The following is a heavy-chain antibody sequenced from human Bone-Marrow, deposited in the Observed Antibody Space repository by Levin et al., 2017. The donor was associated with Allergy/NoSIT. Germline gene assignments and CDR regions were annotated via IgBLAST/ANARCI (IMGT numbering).Heavy chain of an antibody. J-gene: IGHJ4*02. CDR1: GDSISRDGYS. CDR3: GRQSGGHYFDY. V-gene: IGHV4-30-2*01. Sequence: SQTLSLTCAVSGDSISRDGYSWSWIRQPPGKGLEWIGYIYHSGNTYYNPSLNSRLTILVDRSKNQFSLRLTSVTAADTAVYFCGRQSGGHYFDYWGQGILVTVSS. D-gene: IGHD4-23*01. CDR2: IYHSGNT.